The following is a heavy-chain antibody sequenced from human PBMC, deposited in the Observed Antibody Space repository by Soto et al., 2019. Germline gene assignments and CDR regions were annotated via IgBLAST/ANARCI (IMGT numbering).Heavy chain of an antibody. CDR2: ISSSSSYI. CDR3: ARDGTIFDYYMDV. CDR1: GFTFSSYS. D-gene: IGHD3-3*01. J-gene: IGHJ6*03. Sequence: EVQLVESGGGLVKPGGSLRLSCAASGFTFSSYSMNWVRQAPGKGLEWVSSISSSSSYIYYADSVKGRFTISRDNAKNSLYLQMNSLRAEDTAVYYCARDGTIFDYYMDVWGKGTTVTVSS. V-gene: IGHV3-21*01.